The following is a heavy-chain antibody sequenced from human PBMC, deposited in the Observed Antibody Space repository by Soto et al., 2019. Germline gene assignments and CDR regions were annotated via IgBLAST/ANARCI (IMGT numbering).Heavy chain of an antibody. CDR1: GVSISSSSYY. J-gene: IGHJ4*02. CDR2: IYYSGFT. Sequence: SETLSLTCTVSGVSISSSSYYWGWIRQPPGKGLEWIGSIYYSGFTYYNPSLKSRVTISVDTSKNQFSLKLSSVTAADTAVYYCARRLWFGETYYLDYWGQGTLVTVSS. CDR3: ARRLWFGETYYLDY. V-gene: IGHV4-39*01. D-gene: IGHD3-10*01.